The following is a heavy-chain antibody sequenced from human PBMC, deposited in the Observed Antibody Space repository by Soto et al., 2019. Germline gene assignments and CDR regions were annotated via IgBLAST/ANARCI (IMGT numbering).Heavy chain of an antibody. CDR3: VKDIHEQWLVSHFEY. Sequence: EVQLVESGGGLVQPGRSLRLSCVASGFTFDSYAMHWVRQAPGKGLEWVSGISWNSGSIGYEDSVKDLFTIPRDNAQNSLYLEMNSLRVEDTAFYYCVKDIHEQWLVSHFEYWGQGALVTVSS. CDR1: GFTFDSYA. J-gene: IGHJ4*02. V-gene: IGHV3-9*01. D-gene: IGHD6-19*01. CDR2: ISWNSGSI.